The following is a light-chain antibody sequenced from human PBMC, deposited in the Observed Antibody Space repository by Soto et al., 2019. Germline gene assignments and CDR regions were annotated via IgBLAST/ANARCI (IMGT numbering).Light chain of an antibody. CDR1: QGISSY. J-gene: IGKJ1*01. CDR2: AAS. Sequence: AIRMTQSPSSFSASTGDRVTITCRASQGISSYLAWYQQKPGKAPKLLISAASTLQRGVPSRFSGSGSGTDFTLTISCLQSEDFANYYCQQYYSYPHTFGQGTKVEIK. CDR3: QQYYSYPHT. V-gene: IGKV1-8*01.